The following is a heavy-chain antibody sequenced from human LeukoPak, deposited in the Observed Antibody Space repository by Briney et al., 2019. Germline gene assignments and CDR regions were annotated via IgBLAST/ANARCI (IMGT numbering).Heavy chain of an antibody. CDR1: GFTFSSYA. CDR2: ISSNGGST. CDR3: VKSASSFGANWFDP. Sequence: GALRLSCSASGFTFSSYAMHWVRQAPGKGLEYVSAISSNGGSTYYADSVKGRFTISRDNSKNTLYLQMSSLRTEDTAVYYCVKSASSFGANWFDPWGQGTLVTVSS. J-gene: IGHJ5*02. D-gene: IGHD3-3*01. V-gene: IGHV3-64D*09.